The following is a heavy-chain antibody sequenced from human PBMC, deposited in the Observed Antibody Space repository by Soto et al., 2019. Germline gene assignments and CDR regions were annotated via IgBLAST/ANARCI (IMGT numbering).Heavy chain of an antibody. CDR3: AKHAIFGVVTHYFAH. D-gene: IGHD3-3*01. CDR1: GFSFSGYD. CDR2: ISGSGGDT. Sequence: EVQLLESGGTLVQPGGSLRLSCVVSGFSFSGYDMGWVRQAPGKGLEWVSSISGSGGDTYYGDSVKGRFTISRDNSKNTLSLEANSLTAEDTAVYYCAKHAIFGVVTHYFAHWGQGTLVIVSS. J-gene: IGHJ4*02. V-gene: IGHV3-23*01.